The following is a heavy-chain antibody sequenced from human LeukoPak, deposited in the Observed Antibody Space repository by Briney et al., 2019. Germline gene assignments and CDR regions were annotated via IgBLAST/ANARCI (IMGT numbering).Heavy chain of an antibody. Sequence: GGSLRLSCAVSGFTVSGNYMSWVRQAPGKGLEWVSIIYTAGNTYYADSVTGRFTISRDNSKNTLYLQMNSLRDEDTAVYYCARDLPDSWGYSRGYLDYRGQGTLVTVSS. CDR3: ARDLPDSWGYSRGYLDY. CDR2: IYTAGNT. CDR1: GFTVSGNY. J-gene: IGHJ4*02. V-gene: IGHV3-66*01. D-gene: IGHD3-22*01.